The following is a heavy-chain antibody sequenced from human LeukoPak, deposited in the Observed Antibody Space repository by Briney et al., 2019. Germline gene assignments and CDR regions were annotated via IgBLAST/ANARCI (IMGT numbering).Heavy chain of an antibody. J-gene: IGHJ4*02. CDR1: GGSISSGGYS. D-gene: IGHD3-10*01. Sequence: SETLSLTCAVSGGSISSGGYSWSWIRQPPGKGLEWIGYIYYSGSTYYNPSLKSRVTISVDTSKNQFSLKLSSVTAADTAVYYCARDTRVYFDYWGQGTLVTVSS. CDR3: ARDTRVYFDY. V-gene: IGHV4-31*11. CDR2: IYYSGST.